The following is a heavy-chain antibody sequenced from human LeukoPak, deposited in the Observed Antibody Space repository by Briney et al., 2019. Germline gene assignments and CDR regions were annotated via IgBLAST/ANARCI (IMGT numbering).Heavy chain of an antibody. J-gene: IGHJ6*03. CDR1: GYTFTSYG. Sequence: ASVKVSCKASGYTFTSYGISWVRQAPGQGLEWMGWISAYNGNTNYAQKLQGRVTMTTDTSTSTAYMELRSLRSDDTAVYYCARVPYYYDSSGYRSYYYYYYMDVWGKGTTVTISS. CDR3: ARVPYYYDSSGYRSYYYYYYMDV. V-gene: IGHV1-18*01. CDR2: ISAYNGNT. D-gene: IGHD3-22*01.